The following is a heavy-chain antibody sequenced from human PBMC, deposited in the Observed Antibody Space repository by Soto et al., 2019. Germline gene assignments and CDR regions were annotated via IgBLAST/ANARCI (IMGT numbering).Heavy chain of an antibody. D-gene: IGHD4-17*01. CDR3: ASALLDFGDYYFHY. J-gene: IGHJ4*02. CDR1: GASISSHY. Sequence: QVQLQESGPGLVKPSETLSLTCTVSGASISSHYWIWIRQPAGKGLEWIGRVFISGSTNYNPSLERPGTLAGDTSKNQFSLRLSSVTAADTAVYYCASALLDFGDYYFHYWGLGALVTVSS. V-gene: IGHV4-4*07. CDR2: VFISGST.